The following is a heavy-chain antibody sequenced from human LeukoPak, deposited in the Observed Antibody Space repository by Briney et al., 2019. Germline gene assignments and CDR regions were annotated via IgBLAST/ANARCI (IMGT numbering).Heavy chain of an antibody. CDR1: GGSISSGDYY. V-gene: IGHV4-30-4*01. CDR3: AREGSIDDSSGYYYGFDC. D-gene: IGHD3-22*01. CDR2: IYYSGST. J-gene: IGHJ4*02. Sequence: PSQTLSLTCTVSGGSISSGDYYWRWIRQPPGKGLEWIGYIYYSGSTYYNPSLKSRVTISVDTSKNQFSLKLSSVTAADTAVYYCAREGSIDDSSGYYYGFDCWGQGTLVTVSS.